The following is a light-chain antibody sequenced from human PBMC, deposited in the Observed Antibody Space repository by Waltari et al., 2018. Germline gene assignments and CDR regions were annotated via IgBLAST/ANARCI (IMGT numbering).Light chain of an antibody. J-gene: IGLJ2*01. CDR3: ASWDDSLNGVV. CDR2: SNN. Sequence: QSVLTQPPSASGTPGQRVTISCSGSSSNTGSNTVTWYPQPPGTAPKLLTYSNNQRPSGVPDRFSGSKSDTSASLAISGLQSEDEADYYCASWDDSLNGVVFGGGTKLTVL. V-gene: IGLV1-44*01. CDR1: SSNTGSNT.